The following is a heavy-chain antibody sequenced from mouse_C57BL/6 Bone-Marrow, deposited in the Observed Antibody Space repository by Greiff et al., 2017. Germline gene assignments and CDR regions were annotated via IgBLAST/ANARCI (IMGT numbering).Heavy chain of an antibody. V-gene: IGHV1-54*01. CDR1: GYAFTNYL. CDR3: ARGETFYLYYAMDY. J-gene: IGHJ4*01. CDR2: INPGSGGT. D-gene: IGHD2-1*01. Sequence: QVQLQQSGAELVRPGTSVKVSCKASGYAFTNYLLEWVKQRPGQGLEWIGVINPGSGGTNYNEKFKGKATLTADKSSSTAYMQLSSLTSEDSAVYFCARGETFYLYYAMDYWGQGTSVTVSS.